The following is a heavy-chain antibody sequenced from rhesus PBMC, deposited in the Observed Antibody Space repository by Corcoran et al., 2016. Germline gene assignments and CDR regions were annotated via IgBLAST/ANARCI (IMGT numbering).Heavy chain of an antibody. CDR3: AKIAAAGGYFDY. CDR1: GYSFTSYW. CDR2: IDPSDSYT. V-gene: IGHV5-2*01. J-gene: IGHJ4*01. D-gene: IGHD6-31*01. Sequence: EVQLVQSGAEVKRPGESLKISCKTSGYSFTSYWISWVRQMPGKGLEWMVAIDPSDSYTRYCPSFQGQVTISADKSLSTAYLQWSSLKASDTATYYCAKIAAAGGYFDYWGQGVLVTVSS.